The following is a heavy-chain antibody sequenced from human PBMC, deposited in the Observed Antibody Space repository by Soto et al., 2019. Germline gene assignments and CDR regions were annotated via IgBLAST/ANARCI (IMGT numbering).Heavy chain of an antibody. V-gene: IGHV3-23*01. D-gene: IGHD1-26*01. J-gene: IGHJ4*02. Sequence: PGGSLRLSCAASGFTLNSYAMSWVRQAPGKGLEWVSAIGGSGGSTYYADSVKGRFTISRDNSKNTLYLQMNSLRAEDTAVYYCAKDLSATMAYFDDWGQGTLVTVSS. CDR1: GFTLNSYA. CDR3: AKDLSATMAYFDD. CDR2: IGGSGGST.